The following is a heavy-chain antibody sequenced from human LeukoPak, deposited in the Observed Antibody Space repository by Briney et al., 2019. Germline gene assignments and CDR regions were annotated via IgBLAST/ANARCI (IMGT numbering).Heavy chain of an antibody. V-gene: IGHV1-2*02. D-gene: IGHD6-19*01. CDR3: ARGGIAVGPFLDY. Sequence: AASVKVSCKASGYTFTGYYMHWVRQAPGQGLEWMGWINPNSGGTNYAQKSQGRVTMTRDTSISTAYMELSRLRSDDTAVYYCARGGIAVGPFLDYWGQGTLVTVSS. J-gene: IGHJ4*02. CDR2: INPNSGGT. CDR1: GYTFTGYY.